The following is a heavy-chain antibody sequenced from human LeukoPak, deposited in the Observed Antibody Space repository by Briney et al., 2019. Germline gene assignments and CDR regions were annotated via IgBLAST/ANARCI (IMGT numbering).Heavy chain of an antibody. CDR3: AKYSGTYYGVDYFES. V-gene: IGHV3-48*01. J-gene: IGHJ4*02. CDR1: GFIFSDYT. Sequence: GGSLRLSCAASGFIFSDYTMNWVRQSPGKGLEWLSYISATSSNIYNADSVEGRFIISRDNAKNSLYLQMDNLKPEDTAVYFCAKYSGTYYGVDYFESWGQGTLVTVSS. CDR2: ISATSSNI. D-gene: IGHD1-26*01.